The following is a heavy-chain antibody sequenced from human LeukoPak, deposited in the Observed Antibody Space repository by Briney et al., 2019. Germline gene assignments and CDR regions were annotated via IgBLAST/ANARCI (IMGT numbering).Heavy chain of an antibody. D-gene: IGHD3-22*01. CDR1: GVTFSSYA. V-gene: IGHV3-30-3*01. CDR3: ARDLPNFLYYYDSIGYSHPTYYYYGMDV. J-gene: IGHJ6*02. CDR2: ISYDGSNK. Sequence: GGSLRLSCAASGVTFSSYAMHWVRPAPGKGLEWVALISYDGSNKYYADSVKGGFTISRDNSKNTLYVQMNSLRAEDTAVYYCARDLPNFLYYYDSIGYSHPTYYYYGMDVWGQGTTVTVSS.